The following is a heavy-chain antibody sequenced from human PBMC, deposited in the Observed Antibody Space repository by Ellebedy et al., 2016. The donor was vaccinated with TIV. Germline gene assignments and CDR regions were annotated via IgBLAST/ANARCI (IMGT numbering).Heavy chain of an antibody. CDR2: TSYDGTDD. CDR1: GFTFRNHA. Sequence: GGSLRLXXAASGFTFRNHAMHWVRQAPGKSLEWVALTSYDGTDDYYADSVKGRFTISRDNSKDTLYLQLTSLRAEDTAVYYCARDRYRHASSSVYFGMDVWGQGTAVTVAS. V-gene: IGHV3-30*04. CDR3: ARDRYRHASSSVYFGMDV. D-gene: IGHD6-6*01. J-gene: IGHJ6*02.